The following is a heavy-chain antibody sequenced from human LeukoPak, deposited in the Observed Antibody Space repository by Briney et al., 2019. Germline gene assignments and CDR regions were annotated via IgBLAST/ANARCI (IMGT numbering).Heavy chain of an antibody. CDR2: IPYDGSNK. J-gene: IGHJ3*02. D-gene: IGHD1-26*01. V-gene: IGHV3-30*18. CDR1: GFTFSSYG. CDR3: AKEGSGAEDAFDI. Sequence: PGGSLRLSCAASGFTFSSYGMHWVRQAPGKGLEWVAVIPYDGSNKYYADSVKGRFTISRDNSKNTLYLQMNSLRAEDTAVYYCAKEGSGAEDAFDIWGQGTMVTVSS.